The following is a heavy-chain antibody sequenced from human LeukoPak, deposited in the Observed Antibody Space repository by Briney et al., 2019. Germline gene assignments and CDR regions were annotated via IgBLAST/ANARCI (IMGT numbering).Heavy chain of an antibody. D-gene: IGHD3-22*01. Sequence: GGSLRLSCAASGFTFDDYAMHWVRQAPGQGLEWVSLISGDGGSTYYADSVKGRFTISRDNSKNSLYLQMNSLRTEDTALYYCAKIPQINYYDSSGLDGYWGQGTLVTVSS. CDR2: ISGDGGST. CDR3: AKIPQINYYDSSGLDGY. J-gene: IGHJ4*02. V-gene: IGHV3-43*02. CDR1: GFTFDDYA.